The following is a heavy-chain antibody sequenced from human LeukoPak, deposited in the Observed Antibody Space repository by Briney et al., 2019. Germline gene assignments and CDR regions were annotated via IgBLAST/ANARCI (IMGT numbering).Heavy chain of an antibody. CDR3: ARDLGQLAHDAFDI. CDR2: ISSGSSYI. D-gene: IGHD6-13*01. CDR1: GFTFSHYS. V-gene: IGHV3-21*01. J-gene: IGHJ3*02. Sequence: GGSLRLSCAASGFTFSHYSMNWVRQAPGKGLEWVSSISSGSSYIYYSDSVKGRFTISRDNAKNSLYLQMNSLRAEDTAVYYCARDLGQLAHDAFDIWGQGTMVTVSS.